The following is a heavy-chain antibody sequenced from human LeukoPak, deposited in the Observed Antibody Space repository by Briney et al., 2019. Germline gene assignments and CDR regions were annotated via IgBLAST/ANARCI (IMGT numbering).Heavy chain of an antibody. Sequence: PGGSLRLSCAASGFTFSSYAMSWVRQAPGKGLEWVSAISGSGGSTYYADSVKGRFTISRDNSKNTLYLQMNSLRAEDTAVYYCARVRIQNIAAADFDYWGQGTLVTVSS. CDR3: ARVRIQNIAAADFDY. V-gene: IGHV3-23*01. D-gene: IGHD6-13*01. CDR1: GFTFSSYA. J-gene: IGHJ4*02. CDR2: ISGSGGST.